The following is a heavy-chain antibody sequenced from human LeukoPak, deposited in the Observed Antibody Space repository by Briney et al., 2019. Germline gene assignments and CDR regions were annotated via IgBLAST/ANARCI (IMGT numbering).Heavy chain of an antibody. CDR2: IANSGDNT. J-gene: IGHJ3*02. D-gene: IGHD5-24*01. V-gene: IGHV3-23*01. CDR1: GFTFSNSA. CDR3: KSAGKDGYRDSFDM. Sequence: GSLRLSCAASGFTFSNSALNWVRQAPGKGLEWVSTIANSGDNTYYADSMKGRFTISRDNFRNTLYLQMNSLRAEDTAVYCVKSAGKDGYRDSFDMWGQGTVVTVSS.